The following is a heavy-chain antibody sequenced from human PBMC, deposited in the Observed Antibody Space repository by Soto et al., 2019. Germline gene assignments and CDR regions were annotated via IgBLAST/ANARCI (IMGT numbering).Heavy chain of an antibody. CDR2: ISSSSSYI. CDR1: GFTFSSYS. Sequence: EVQLVESGGGLVKPGGSLRLCCAASGFTFSSYSMNWVRQAPGKGLEWVSSISSSSSYIYYADSVKGRFTISRDNAKNSLYLQMNSLRAEDTAVYYCARGYDFWSGYSYYYYMDVWGKGTTVTVSS. CDR3: ARGYDFWSGYSYYYYMDV. J-gene: IGHJ6*03. D-gene: IGHD3-3*01. V-gene: IGHV3-21*01.